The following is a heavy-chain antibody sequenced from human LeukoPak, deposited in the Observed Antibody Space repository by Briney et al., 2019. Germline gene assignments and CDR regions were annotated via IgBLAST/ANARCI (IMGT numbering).Heavy chain of an antibody. CDR3: ARRELGILYYFDY. V-gene: IGHV5-51*01. Sequence: GESLKISCKGSGYSFTNYWIGWVRQMPGKGLEWMGIIYPSDSDTTYSPSFQGQVTISADKSISTTYLQWSSLKASDTAMYYCARRELGILYYFDYWGQGTLVTVSS. J-gene: IGHJ4*02. D-gene: IGHD7-27*01. CDR2: IYPSDSDT. CDR1: GYSFTNYW.